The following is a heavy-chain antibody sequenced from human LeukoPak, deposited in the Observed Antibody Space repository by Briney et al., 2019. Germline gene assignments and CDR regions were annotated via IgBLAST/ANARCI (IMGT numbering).Heavy chain of an antibody. J-gene: IGHJ4*02. CDR1: GYTFTNYY. CDR3: ASVLYCGADCYSGRYFFDY. Sequence: GASVKVSCKASGYTFTNYYIHWVRQAPGQGLEWTGIINPSGDSTSYAQKFQGRVTMTRDTSTSTVYMELSSLRSEDTAVYYCASVLYCGADCYSGRYFFDYWGQGTLVTVSS. D-gene: IGHD2-21*02. CDR2: INPSGDST. V-gene: IGHV1-46*01.